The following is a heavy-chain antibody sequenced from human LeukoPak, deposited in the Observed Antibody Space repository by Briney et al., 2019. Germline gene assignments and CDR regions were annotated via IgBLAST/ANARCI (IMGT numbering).Heavy chain of an antibody. CDR2: ILYDGTNQ. CDR3: AKGTMVTTYNWDH. Sequence: PGGSLRLSCAASGFTFSTYAMHWVRQAPGRGLEWVAVILYDGTNQYYADSVKGRFTISRDNSRNTLYLQMNSLKVEDTAVYYCAKGTMVTTYNWDHWGQGTLVTVSS. V-gene: IGHV3-30-3*01. D-gene: IGHD4-17*01. CDR1: GFTFSTYA. J-gene: IGHJ4*02.